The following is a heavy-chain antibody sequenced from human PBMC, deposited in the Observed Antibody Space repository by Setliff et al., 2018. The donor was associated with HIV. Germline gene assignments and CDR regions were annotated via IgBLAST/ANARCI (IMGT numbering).Heavy chain of an antibody. V-gene: IGHV1-8*02. CDR2: MNPNSGNT. Sequence: ASVKVSCKASGYTFTSYDINWVRQATGQGLEWMGWMNPNSGNTGYAQKFQGRVTMTRNTSISTAYMELSSLRSEDTAVYYCARQGAAADGFDPWGQGTLVTVSS. CDR3: ARQGAAADGFDP. CDR1: GYTFTSYD. D-gene: IGHD6-13*01. J-gene: IGHJ5*02.